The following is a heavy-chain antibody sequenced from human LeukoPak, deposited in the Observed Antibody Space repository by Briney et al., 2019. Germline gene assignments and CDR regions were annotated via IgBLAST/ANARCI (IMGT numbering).Heavy chain of an antibody. CDR1: GYTFTSYG. Sequence: ASVKVSCKASGYTFTSYGISWVRQAPGQGLEWMGWISAYNGNTNYAQKLQGRVTMTTDTSTSTAYMELRSLRSDDTAVYYCARDYYDSSGYYYVGQFDYWGQGTLVTVSP. CDR2: ISAYNGNT. D-gene: IGHD3-22*01. J-gene: IGHJ4*02. V-gene: IGHV1-18*01. CDR3: ARDYYDSSGYYYVGQFDY.